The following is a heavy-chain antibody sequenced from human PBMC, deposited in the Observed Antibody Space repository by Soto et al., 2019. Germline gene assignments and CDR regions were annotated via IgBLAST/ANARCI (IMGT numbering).Heavy chain of an antibody. J-gene: IGHJ5*02. D-gene: IGHD6-19*01. CDR1: GGTFSSYT. CDR3: ARDRQATYSRGWYGELDP. Sequence: QVQLVQSGAEVKKPGSSVKVSCKASGGTFSSYTISWVRQAPGQGPEWMGRISPILGIANYAQKFQGRVTITADKTTSTACMEVSSLRSEDTAVYYCARDRQATYSRGWYGELDPWGQGTLVTVSS. CDR2: ISPILGIA. V-gene: IGHV1-69*08.